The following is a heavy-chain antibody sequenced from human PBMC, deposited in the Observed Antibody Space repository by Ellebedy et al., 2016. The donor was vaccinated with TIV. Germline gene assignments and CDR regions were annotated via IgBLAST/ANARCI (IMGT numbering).Heavy chain of an antibody. Sequence: AASVKDSCKASGYPFTSYAMHWVRQLPGQGLEWMGWINTNIWHPTYAQGFTGRFVFSLDTSVTTAYLQITSLKAEDTALYYCAGSILGTTNRHGDWGQGTLVTVSS. CDR3: AGSILGTTNRHGD. D-gene: IGHD1-14*01. CDR1: GYPFTSYA. V-gene: IGHV7-4-1*02. J-gene: IGHJ4*02. CDR2: INTNIWHP.